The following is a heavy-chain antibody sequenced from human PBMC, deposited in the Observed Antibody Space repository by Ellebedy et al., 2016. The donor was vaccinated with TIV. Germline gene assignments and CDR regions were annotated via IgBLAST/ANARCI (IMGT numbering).Heavy chain of an antibody. Sequence: AASVKVSCKASGYTFTSYGFTWVRQAPGQGLEWMGWISTYNSDTKYAQKFQDRVTMTTDSSASTAYMEPRSLRSDDAAVYYCARVNSAMVRGVIDYWGQGTLVTVSS. V-gene: IGHV1-18*01. CDR1: GYTFTSYG. CDR3: ARVNSAMVRGVIDY. J-gene: IGHJ4*02. CDR2: ISTYNSDT. D-gene: IGHD3-10*01.